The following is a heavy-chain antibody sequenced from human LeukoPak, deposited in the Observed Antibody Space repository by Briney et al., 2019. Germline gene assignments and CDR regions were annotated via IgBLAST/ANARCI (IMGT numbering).Heavy chain of an antibody. CDR3: ARGRGYYDYVWGSYRSNFDY. J-gene: IGHJ4*02. CDR1: GGSFSGYY. CDR2: INHSGSA. V-gene: IGHV4-34*01. Sequence: SETLPLTCAVYGGSFSGYYWSWIRQPPGKGLEWIGEINHSGSANYNPSLKSRVTISVDTSKNQFSLKLSSVTAADTAVYYCARGRGYYDYVWGSYRSNFDYWGQGTLVTVSS. D-gene: IGHD3-16*02.